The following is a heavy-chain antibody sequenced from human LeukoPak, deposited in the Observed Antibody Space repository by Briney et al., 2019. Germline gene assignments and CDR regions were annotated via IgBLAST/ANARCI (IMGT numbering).Heavy chain of an antibody. J-gene: IGHJ5*02. Sequence: PSETLSLTCAVYGGSFSGHYWSWIRQPPGKGLEWIGEITHSGSTNYNPSLKSRVTISLDTSKNQFSLKLTSVTAADTAVYYCARGPFWVNERLFDPWGQGTPVTVSS. V-gene: IGHV4-34*01. CDR1: GGSFSGHY. CDR2: ITHSGST. CDR3: ARGPFWVNERLFDP. D-gene: IGHD5-24*01.